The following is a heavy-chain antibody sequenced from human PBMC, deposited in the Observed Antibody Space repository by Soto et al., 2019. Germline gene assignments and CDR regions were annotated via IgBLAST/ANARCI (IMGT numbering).Heavy chain of an antibody. D-gene: IGHD3-16*01. CDR1: GGSFSGYY. V-gene: IGHV4-34*01. J-gene: IGHJ4*02. CDR2: INHSGST. Sequence: SETLSLTCAVYGGSFSGYYWSWIRQPPGKGLEWIGEINHSGSTNYNPSLKSRVTISVDTSKNQFSLKLSSVTAADTAVYYCARGRQYYLFDYWGQGTLVTVSS. CDR3: ARGRQYYLFDY.